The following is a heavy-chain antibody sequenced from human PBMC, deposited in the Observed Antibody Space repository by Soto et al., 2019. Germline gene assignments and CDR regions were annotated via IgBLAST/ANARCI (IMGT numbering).Heavy chain of an antibody. CDR1: GGTFISYA. V-gene: IGHV1-69*13. CDR2: IIPIFGTA. D-gene: IGHD6-19*01. Sequence: ASVKVSCKASGGTFISYAISWVRQAPGQGLEWMGGIIPIFGTANYAQKFQGRVTITADQSTSTAYMELSSLRSEDTAVYYCARAFVGYSSGWSPSIDVFDIWGQGTMVTVS. CDR3: ARAFVGYSSGWSPSIDVFDI. J-gene: IGHJ3*02.